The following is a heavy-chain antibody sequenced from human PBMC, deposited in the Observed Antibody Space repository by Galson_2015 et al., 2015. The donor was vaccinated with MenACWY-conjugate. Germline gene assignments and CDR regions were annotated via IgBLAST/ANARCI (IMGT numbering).Heavy chain of an antibody. D-gene: IGHD5-18*01. J-gene: IGHJ6*03. V-gene: IGHV3-48*03. CDR2: IRKSGSPI. CDR1: GFTFTGYE. CDR3: ARVGTWIHQYFYYRDV. Sequence: SMRLSCEASGFTFTGYEFNWVRQAPGTGLEWLSYIRKSGSPIYYPDSVKGRFTISRDNLKQALLLAMNSLRAGDTGVYYCARVGTWIHQYFYYRDVWGKGTTVTVAS.